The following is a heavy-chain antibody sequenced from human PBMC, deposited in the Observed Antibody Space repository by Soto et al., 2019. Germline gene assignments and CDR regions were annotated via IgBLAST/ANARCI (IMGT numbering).Heavy chain of an antibody. CDR1: GGSISSNNW. V-gene: IGHV4-4*02. Sequence: PSETLSLTCAVSGGSISSNNWWSWLRQPPGQGLEWIGEIYPSGSTNYNPALQSRVTISVDESKNRFTLKLYYVAAADTAVYYYAGEDHANSDDALNMWGQGAMVTVSS. CDR2: IYPSGST. CDR3: AGEDHANSDDALNM. J-gene: IGHJ3*02.